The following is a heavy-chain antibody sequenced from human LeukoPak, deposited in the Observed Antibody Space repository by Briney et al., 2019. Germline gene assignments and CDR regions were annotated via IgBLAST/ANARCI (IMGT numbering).Heavy chain of an antibody. CDR1: GGSMSSDSHY. D-gene: IGHD6-19*01. CDR3: ARVAGYSTGWYPLDF. Sequence: TSQTLSLTCTVSGGSMSSDSHYWSWIRQPAGKGLEWIGRIYPSGNTNYNPSLESRATISIDMSKNQFSLKLSSVTAADTAVYYCARVAGYSTGWYPLDFWGQGTLVTVSS. CDR2: IYPSGNT. J-gene: IGHJ4*02. V-gene: IGHV4-61*02.